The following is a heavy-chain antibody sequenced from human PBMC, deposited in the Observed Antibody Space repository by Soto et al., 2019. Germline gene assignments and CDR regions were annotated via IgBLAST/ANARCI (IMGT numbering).Heavy chain of an antibody. CDR2: INHSGST. CDR1: RGSFSGYY. V-gene: IGHV4-34*01. Sequence: TSETLSLTCAVYRGSFSGYYWSWIRQPPGKGLEWIGEINHSGSTNYNPSLKSRVTISVDTSKNHFSLKLSSVTAADTAVYYCAGAYSSSWLVFQHWGQGTLVTVSS. D-gene: IGHD6-13*01. J-gene: IGHJ1*01. CDR3: AGAYSSSWLVFQH.